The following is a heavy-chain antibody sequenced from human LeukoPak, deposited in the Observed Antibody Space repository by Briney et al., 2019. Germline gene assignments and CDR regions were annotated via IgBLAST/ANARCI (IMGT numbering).Heavy chain of an antibody. V-gene: IGHV3-49*03. CDR2: IRSKAYGGTT. CDR1: GFTFGDYA. CDR3: TRDLITIFGVVIIGSDY. Sequence: GGSLRLSCTAPGFTFGDYAMSWFRQAPGKGLEWVGFIRSKAYGGTTEYAASVKGRFTISRDDSKSIAYLQMNSLKTEDTAVYYCTRDLITIFGVVIIGSDYWGQGTLVTVSS. J-gene: IGHJ4*02. D-gene: IGHD3-3*01.